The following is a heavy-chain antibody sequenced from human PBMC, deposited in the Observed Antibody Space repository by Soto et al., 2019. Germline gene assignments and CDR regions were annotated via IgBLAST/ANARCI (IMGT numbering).Heavy chain of an antibody. CDR3: AKDIAYYDILTGPETLYYYYGMDV. CDR2: ISYDGSNK. CDR1: GFTFSSYG. D-gene: IGHD3-9*01. J-gene: IGHJ6*02. V-gene: IGHV3-30*18. Sequence: GESLKISCAASGFTFSSYGMHWVRQAPGKGLEWVAVISYDGSNKYYADSVKGRFTISRDNSKNTLYLQMNSLRAEDTAVYYCAKDIAYYDILTGPETLYYYYGMDVWGQGTTVTVSS.